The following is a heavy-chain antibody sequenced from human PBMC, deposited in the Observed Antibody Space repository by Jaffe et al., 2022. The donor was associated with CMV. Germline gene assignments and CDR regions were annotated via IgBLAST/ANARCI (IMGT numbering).Heavy chain of an antibody. Sequence: EVQLVESGGGLVQPGGSLRLSCAASGFTFSSYWMSWVRQAPGKGLEWVANIKQDGSEKYYVDSVKGRFTISRDNAKNSLYLQMNSLRAEDTAVYYCARDAAGYPKYYYYYYGMDVWGQGTTVTVSS. CDR2: IKQDGSEK. D-gene: IGHD6-13*01. CDR3: ARDAAGYPKYYYYYYGMDV. CDR1: GFTFSSYW. V-gene: IGHV3-7*01. J-gene: IGHJ6*02.